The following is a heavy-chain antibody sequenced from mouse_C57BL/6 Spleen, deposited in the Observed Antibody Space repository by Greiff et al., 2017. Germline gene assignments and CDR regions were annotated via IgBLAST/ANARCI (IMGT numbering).Heavy chain of an antibody. V-gene: IGHV1-72*01. J-gene: IGHJ4*01. Sequence: VQLQQPGAELVKPGASVKLSCKASGYTFTSYWMHWVKQRPGRGLEWIGRIDPNSGGTKYNEKFKSKATLTVDKPASTAYMQRSSLTSEDSAVYEWAWFYYGGIYAMDYWGQGTAVTVSS. CDR1: GYTFTSYW. CDR3: AWFYYGGIYAMDY. D-gene: IGHD1-1*01. CDR2: IDPNSGGT.